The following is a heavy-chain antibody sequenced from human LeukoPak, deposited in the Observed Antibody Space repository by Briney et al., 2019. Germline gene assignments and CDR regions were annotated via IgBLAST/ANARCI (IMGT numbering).Heavy chain of an antibody. CDR1: GFTFNNYA. J-gene: IGHJ5*02. V-gene: IGHV3-23*01. D-gene: IGHD5-12*01. CDR2: ISGSGAST. CDR3: ARDHHPQRGYSGYA. Sequence: GGSLRLSCTASGFTFNNYAMSWVRQAPGKGLEWVSTISGSGASTYSADSVKGRFTISRDNSKNSLYLQMNSLRAEDTALYYCARDHHPQRGYSGYAWGQGTLVTVSS.